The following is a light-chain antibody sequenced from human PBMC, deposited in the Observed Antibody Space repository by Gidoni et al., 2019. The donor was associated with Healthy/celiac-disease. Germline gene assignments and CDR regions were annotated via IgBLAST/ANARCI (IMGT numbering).Light chain of an antibody. J-gene: IGKJ2*02. CDR2: AAS. CDR1: QSISSY. CDR3: QQGYSTPLCT. V-gene: IGKV1-39*01. Sequence: IQMTQFPSSLSASVGDRVTITCRASQSISSYLNWYQQKPGKAPKLLIYAASSLQSGIPSRFSGNGSGTDFTLTISSLQPEGFATCYYQQGYSTPLCTFGQGTKLEIK.